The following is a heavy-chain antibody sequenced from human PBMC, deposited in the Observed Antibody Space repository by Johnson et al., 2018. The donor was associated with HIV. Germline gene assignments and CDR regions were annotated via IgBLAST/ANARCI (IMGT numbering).Heavy chain of an antibody. CDR3: AREAHYDDSSGLKRGAFDI. CDR2: ISYDGSNK. Sequence: QVQLVESGGGVVQPGRSLRLSCAASGFTFSSYAMHWVRQAPGKGLEWVAVISYDGSNKYYADSVKGRFTISRDNSKNTLYLQMNSLRAEDTAVYYCAREAHYDDSSGLKRGAFDIWGQGTMVTVSS. J-gene: IGHJ3*02. V-gene: IGHV3-30-3*01. D-gene: IGHD3-22*01. CDR1: GFTFSSYA.